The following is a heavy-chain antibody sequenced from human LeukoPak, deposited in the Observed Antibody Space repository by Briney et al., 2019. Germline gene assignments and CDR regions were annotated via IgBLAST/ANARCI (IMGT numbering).Heavy chain of an antibody. D-gene: IGHD6-6*01. J-gene: IGHJ4*02. CDR2: LYSGGST. V-gene: IGHV3-53*01. CDR3: ARGGSSSGRDFDY. Sequence: GGSLRLSCAASGFTVSSNYMSWVRQAPGKGLEWVSVLYSGGSTNYADSVQGRFTISRGSSKNTLFLHMNSLRAEDTAVYYCARGGSSSGRDFDYWGQGTLVTVSS. CDR1: GFTVSSNY.